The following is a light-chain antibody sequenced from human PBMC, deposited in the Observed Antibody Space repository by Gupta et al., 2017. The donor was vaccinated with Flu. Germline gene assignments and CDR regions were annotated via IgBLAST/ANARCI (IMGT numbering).Light chain of an antibody. CDR3: QQSYGTPS. CDR1: QSISNY. J-gene: IGKJ2*03. CDR2: AAS. Sequence: VGDRVTITCRASQSISNYLNWYQQSPGKAPELLIYAASSLESGVPSRFSGSGFGTNFTLTISSLQPEDFATYFCQQSYGTPSFGQGTKLEIK. V-gene: IGKV1-39*01.